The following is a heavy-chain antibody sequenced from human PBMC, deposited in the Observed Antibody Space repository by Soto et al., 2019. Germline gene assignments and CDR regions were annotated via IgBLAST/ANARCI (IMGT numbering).Heavy chain of an antibody. Sequence: GAPVKPSWKASGYTFATISRSWLQQSTGQGLEWMGWISVYSGNTNYAQKLQGRVTMTTDTSTSTAYMELRSLRSDDTAVYYCARGLGSWHLLSPYAFDIWGQGTMVTVS. D-gene: IGHD2-15*01. CDR1: GYTFATIS. CDR3: ARGLGSWHLLSPYAFDI. V-gene: IGHV1-18*01. CDR2: ISVYSGNT. J-gene: IGHJ3*02.